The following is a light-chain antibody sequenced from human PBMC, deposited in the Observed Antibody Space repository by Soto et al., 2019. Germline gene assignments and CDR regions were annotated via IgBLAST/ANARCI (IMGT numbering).Light chain of an antibody. CDR3: QQYGSSPRFP. Sequence: EIVLTQSPGTLSLSPGERATLSCRASQSVSSSYLAWYQQKPGQAPRLLIYGASSRATGIPDRFSGSGSETDFTLTISRLEPEDFAVYYCQQYGSSPRFPFRPGTRVDIK. CDR1: QSVSSSY. V-gene: IGKV3-20*01. CDR2: GAS. J-gene: IGKJ3*01.